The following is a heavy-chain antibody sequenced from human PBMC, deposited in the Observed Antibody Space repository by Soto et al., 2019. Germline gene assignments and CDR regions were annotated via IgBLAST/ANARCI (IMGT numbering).Heavy chain of an antibody. CDR1: GGSISSYY. V-gene: IGHV4-59*08. J-gene: IGHJ3*02. Sequence: SETLSLTCTVSGGSISSYYWSWIRQPPGKGLEWIGYIYYSGSTNYNPSLKSRVTISVDTSKNQFSLKLSSVTAADTAVYYCARLPPITTVVTPSGAFDIWGQGTMVTVSS. CDR2: IYYSGST. D-gene: IGHD4-17*01. CDR3: ARLPPITTVVTPSGAFDI.